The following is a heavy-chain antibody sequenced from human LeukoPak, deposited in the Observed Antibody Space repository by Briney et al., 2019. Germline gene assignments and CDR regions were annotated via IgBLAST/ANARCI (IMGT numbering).Heavy chain of an antibody. CDR2: ISSSGSTI. CDR1: GFTFSDYY. D-gene: IGHD3-9*01. Sequence: PGGSLRLSCAASGFTFSDYYMSWIRQAPGKGLEWVSYISSSGSTIYYADSVKGRFTISRDNAKNSLYLQMNSLRAEDTAVYYCASALALTGYSPDAFDIWGQGTMVTVSS. CDR3: ASALALTGYSPDAFDI. J-gene: IGHJ3*02. V-gene: IGHV3-11*04.